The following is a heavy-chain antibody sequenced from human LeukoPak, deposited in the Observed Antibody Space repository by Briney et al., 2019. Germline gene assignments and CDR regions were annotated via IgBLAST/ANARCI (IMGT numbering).Heavy chain of an antibody. CDR1: GGTFSSYA. J-gene: IGHJ6*02. CDR2: IIPIFGTA. Sequence: SVKVSCKASGGTFSSYAISWVRQAPGQGLEWMGGIIPIFGTANYAQKFQGRVTITADESTSTAYMELSSLRSEDTAVYYCARTGTHGVDYYYYYGMDVWGQGTTVTVSS. V-gene: IGHV1-69*13. CDR3: ARTGTHGVDYYYYYGMDV. D-gene: IGHD1-1*01.